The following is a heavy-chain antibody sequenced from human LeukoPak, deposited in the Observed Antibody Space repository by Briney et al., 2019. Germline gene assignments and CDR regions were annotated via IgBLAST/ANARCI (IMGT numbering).Heavy chain of an antibody. CDR1: GFIFSSYW. CDR2: IKQDGTEK. CDR3: ARAITIFGVVIPYHVDY. J-gene: IGHJ4*02. Sequence: GGSLRLSCAASGFIFSSYWMSWVRQAPGKGLEWVANIKQDGTEKHFVDSVRGRFTISRGNAKHSLDLQMNSLRAEDTAVYYCARAITIFGVVIPYHVDYWGQGTLVTVSS. D-gene: IGHD3-3*01. V-gene: IGHV3-7*01.